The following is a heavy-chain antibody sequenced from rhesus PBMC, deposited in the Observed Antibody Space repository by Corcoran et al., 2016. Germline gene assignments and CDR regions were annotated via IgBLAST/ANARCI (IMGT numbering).Heavy chain of an antibody. D-gene: IGHD5-42*01. J-gene: IGHJ2*01. Sequence: EVQLVQSGAEVKRPGDSLKISCKTSGSRFTSYFISWVRPLPGQGLEGMGAIDPSDSETRYSPSFQGQVTISADKSISTAYLQWSSLKASDTATYYCAKWEGGYSNYWYFDLWGPGTPITISS. V-gene: IGHV5-20*02. CDR1: GSRFTSYF. CDR3: AKWEGGYSNYWYFDL. CDR2: IDPSDSET.